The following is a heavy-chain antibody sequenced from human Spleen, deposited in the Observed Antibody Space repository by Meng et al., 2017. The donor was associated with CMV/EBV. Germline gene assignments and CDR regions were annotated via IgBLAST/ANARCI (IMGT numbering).Heavy chain of an antibody. CDR2: ISSSGTIK. Sequence: GEALKIPRAASGITFSSYEMNWVRQAPGKGLEWVSYISSSGTIKYYADSVKGRFTISRDNAKYSLYLQMNSLSADDTAVYYCARGVQGNHFYTASSFDNWGQGALVTVSS. CDR3: ARGVQGNHFYTASSFDN. V-gene: IGHV3-48*03. J-gene: IGHJ4*02. D-gene: IGHD1-14*01. CDR1: GITFSSYE.